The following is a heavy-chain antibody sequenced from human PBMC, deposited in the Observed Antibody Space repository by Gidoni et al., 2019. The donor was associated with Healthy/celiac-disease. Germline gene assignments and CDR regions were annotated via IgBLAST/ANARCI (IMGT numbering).Heavy chain of an antibody. CDR2: IYSGGST. CDR1: GFTVSSNY. J-gene: IGHJ4*02. CDR3: ARGLFGELLNY. V-gene: IGHV3-66*01. D-gene: IGHD3-10*01. Sequence: EVQLVESGGGLVQPGGSLRLSCAASGFTVSSNYMSWVRQAPGKGLEWVSVIYSGGSTYYADSVKGRFIISRDNSKNTLYLQMNSLRAEDTAVYYCARGLFGELLNYWGQGTLVTVSS.